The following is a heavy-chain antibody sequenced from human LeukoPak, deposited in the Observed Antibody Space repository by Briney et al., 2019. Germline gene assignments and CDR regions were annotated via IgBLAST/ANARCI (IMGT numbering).Heavy chain of an antibody. CDR3: ARDRPSGSGSSFSLGMDV. CDR1: GDSISSYY. D-gene: IGHD3-10*01. J-gene: IGHJ6*02. Sequence: PSETLSLTCTVSGDSISSYYWSWIGRPPGKGLEWIGYIYYSGSTKYTPSLKSRVTMSLDTAKSQFSLKLNSVTAADTAVYYCARDRPSGSGSSFSLGMDVWGQGTTVTVSS. CDR2: IYYSGST. V-gene: IGHV4-59*01.